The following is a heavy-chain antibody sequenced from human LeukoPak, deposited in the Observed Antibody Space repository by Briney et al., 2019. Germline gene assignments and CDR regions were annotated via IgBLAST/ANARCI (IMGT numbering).Heavy chain of an antibody. J-gene: IGHJ3*02. CDR3: ARPQHGDLYAFDI. CDR1: GFTFSSYW. V-gene: IGHV3-74*01. Sequence: GGSLRLSCAASGFTFSSYWIHWVRQAPGKRLVWVSRINGDGSSATYADSVKGRFTISRDSAKNTVYLQMNSLRAEDTAVYYCARPQHGDLYAFDIWGQGTMVTVSS. D-gene: IGHD4-17*01. CDR2: INGDGSSA.